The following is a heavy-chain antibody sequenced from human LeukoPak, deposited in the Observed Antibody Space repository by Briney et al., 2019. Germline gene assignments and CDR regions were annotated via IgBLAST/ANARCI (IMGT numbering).Heavy chain of an antibody. CDR1: GYTFTSYD. J-gene: IGHJ5*02. Sequence: ASVKVSCKASGYTFTSYDINWVRQATGQGLEWMGWMNPNSGNTGYAQKFQGRATMTRNTSISTAYMELSSLRSEDTAVYYCARAPRSIAARGGHNWFDPWGQGTLVTVSS. CDR3: ARAPRSIAARGGHNWFDP. CDR2: MNPNSGNT. D-gene: IGHD6-6*01. V-gene: IGHV1-8*01.